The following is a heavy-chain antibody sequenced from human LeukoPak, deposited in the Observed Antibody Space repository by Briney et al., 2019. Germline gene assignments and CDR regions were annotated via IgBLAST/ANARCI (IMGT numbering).Heavy chain of an antibody. CDR2: INYSGST. CDR3: ARHKAAALYYFDC. CDR1: GGSISSYY. J-gene: IGHJ4*02. V-gene: IGHV4-59*08. D-gene: IGHD6-13*01. Sequence: SETLSLTCTVSGGSISSYYWSWIRQPPGKGLEWIGYINYSGSTNYNPSLKSRVTISVDTTKNQFSLRLSSVTAADTAVYYCARHKAAALYYFDCSGQGTLVTVSS.